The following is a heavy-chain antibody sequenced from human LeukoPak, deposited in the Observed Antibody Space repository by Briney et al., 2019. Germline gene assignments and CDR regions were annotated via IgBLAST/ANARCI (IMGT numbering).Heavy chain of an antibody. Sequence: GGSLRLSCAASGFTFSSYSMNWVRQAPGKGLEWVSSISSSSSYIYYADSVKGRFTISRDNAKNTLYLQMNSLRAEDTAVYYCVRDDDRPDNGLDYWGQGTLVTVSS. D-gene: IGHD3-22*01. CDR3: VRDDDRPDNGLDY. CDR2: ISSSSSYI. V-gene: IGHV3-21*01. J-gene: IGHJ4*02. CDR1: GFTFSSYS.